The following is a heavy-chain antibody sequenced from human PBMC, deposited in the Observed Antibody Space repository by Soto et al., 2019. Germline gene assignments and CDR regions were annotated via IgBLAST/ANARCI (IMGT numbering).Heavy chain of an antibody. J-gene: IGHJ3*01. CDR1: GFSFSAYG. CDR2: LWYDGSGE. V-gene: IGHV3-33*03. CDR3: ARIRATFTYAFDL. Sequence: QVELVESGGGVVQPGRSLRLTCAASGFSFSAYGMHWVRQAPGRGLEWVAGLWYDGSGEDYADAVRGRFSISRDNSKNTVHMQLDSLRAEDTAVSYCARIRATFTYAFDLLGQGTIFIVSA. D-gene: IGHD3-10*01.